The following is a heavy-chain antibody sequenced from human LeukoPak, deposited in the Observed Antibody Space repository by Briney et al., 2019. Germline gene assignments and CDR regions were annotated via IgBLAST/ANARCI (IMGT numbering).Heavy chain of an antibody. J-gene: IGHJ6*03. CDR3: ARDLSVVPAAMPNYYYYYYMDV. Sequence: GASLSVSSTASVYTFTVYYMHWVRQAPGQGREWMGWINPNSGGTNYAQKFQGRVTMTRDTSISTAYMELSRLRSDDTAVYYCARDLSVVPAAMPNYYYYYYMDVWGKGTTVTVSS. V-gene: IGHV1-2*02. CDR2: INPNSGGT. D-gene: IGHD2-2*01. CDR1: VYTFTVYY.